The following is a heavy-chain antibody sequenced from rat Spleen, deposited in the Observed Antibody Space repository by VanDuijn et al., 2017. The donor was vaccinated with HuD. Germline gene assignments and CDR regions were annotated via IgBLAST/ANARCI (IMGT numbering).Heavy chain of an antibody. D-gene: IGHD1-4*01. Sequence: EVQLVESGGGLVQPGRSMKLSCAPSGFTFSNFYMAWVRQAPTKGLEWVATLSYDGTTTYYRDSVKGRFTISRDVAKSTLFLQMDSLRSEDTATYYCARRHFGYTDYFDYWGQGVMVTVSS. CDR1: GFTFSNFY. CDR2: LSYDGTTT. V-gene: IGHV5-29*01. CDR3: ARRHFGYTDYFDY. J-gene: IGHJ2*01.